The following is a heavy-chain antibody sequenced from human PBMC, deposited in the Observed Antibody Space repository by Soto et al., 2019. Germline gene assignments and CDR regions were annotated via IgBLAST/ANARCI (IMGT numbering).Heavy chain of an antibody. Sequence: SVKVSCKASGYTFTSYGISWVRQAPGQGLEWMGRIIPILGIANYAQKFQGRVTITADKSTSTAYMELSSLRSEDTAVYYCARDPHPTYYYDSSGYSFDYWGQGTLVTVSS. CDR2: IIPILGIA. J-gene: IGHJ4*02. CDR3: ARDPHPTYYYDSSGYSFDY. CDR1: GYTFTSYG. V-gene: IGHV1-69*04. D-gene: IGHD3-22*01.